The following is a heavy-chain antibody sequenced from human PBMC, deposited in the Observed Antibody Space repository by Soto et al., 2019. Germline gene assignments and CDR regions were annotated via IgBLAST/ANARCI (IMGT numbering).Heavy chain of an antibody. J-gene: IGHJ4*02. CDR1: GGAFSSYA. D-gene: IGHD2-15*01. CDR2: IIPIFGTA. Sequence: SVKVSCKASGGAFSSYAISWVRQAPGQGLEWMGGIIPIFGTANYAQKFQGRVTITADESTSTAYMELSSLRSEDTAVYYCARVFIGYCSGGSCYRNGHFDYWGKGTLVTVSS. CDR3: ARVFIGYCSGGSCYRNGHFDY. V-gene: IGHV1-69*13.